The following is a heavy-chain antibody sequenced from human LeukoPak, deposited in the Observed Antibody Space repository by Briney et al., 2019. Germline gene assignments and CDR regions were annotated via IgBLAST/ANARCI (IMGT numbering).Heavy chain of an antibody. CDR1: GYTFTGYY. CDR2: INAGNGDT. CDR3: ARDIFGTSRPSEY. D-gene: IGHD3-10*02. J-gene: IGHJ4*02. V-gene: IGHV1-3*01. Sequence: ASVKVSCKASGYTFTGYYMHWVRQAPGQRLEWMGWINAGNGDTKYSQRLQGRVIITRDTSARTAYMELSSLKSEDTAVYYCARDIFGTSRPSEYWGQGTLVTVSS.